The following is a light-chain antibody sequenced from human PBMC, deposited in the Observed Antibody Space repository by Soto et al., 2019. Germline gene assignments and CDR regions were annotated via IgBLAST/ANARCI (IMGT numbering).Light chain of an antibody. CDR2: DAS. J-gene: IGKJ1*01. CDR3: QQTYSTPWT. V-gene: IGKV1-5*01. Sequence: DIQMTQYPSTLSASVGDRVTITCRASQSISSWLAWYQQKPGKAPKLLIYDASSLESGVPSRFSGSGSGTDFTLTISSLQPEDFATYSCQQTYSTPWTFGQGTKVDI. CDR1: QSISSW.